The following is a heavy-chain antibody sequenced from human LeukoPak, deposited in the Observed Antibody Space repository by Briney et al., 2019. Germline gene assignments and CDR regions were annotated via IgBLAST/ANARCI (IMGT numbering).Heavy chain of an antibody. CDR3: ARRGLVPAFDI. D-gene: IGHD3-10*02. CDR2: VNSDGNIT. CDR1: GFTFSSYW. Sequence: GGSLRLSCAASGFTFSSYWMHWVRQAPGKGLFSPSRVNSDGNITTYADSVRGRFTVSRDNAKNTLYLQMNSLRAEDTAVYYCARRGLVPAFDIWGQGTTVIVTS. V-gene: IGHV3-74*01. J-gene: IGHJ3*02.